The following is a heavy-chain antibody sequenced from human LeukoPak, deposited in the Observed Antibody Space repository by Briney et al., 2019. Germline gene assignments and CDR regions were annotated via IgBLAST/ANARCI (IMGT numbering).Heavy chain of an antibody. Sequence: NPGGSLRLSCEASGFTFKNAWMSWVRQAPGKGLEWVGRIKSKTEGGTTDYTAPVKGRFTISRDDSQNTVYLQMNSLKTEDTALYYCTTSYYYTAFDIWGQGTMVSVSS. CDR1: GFTFKNAW. CDR3: TTSYYYTAFDI. J-gene: IGHJ3*02. CDR2: IKSKTEGGTT. V-gene: IGHV3-15*01. D-gene: IGHD3-22*01.